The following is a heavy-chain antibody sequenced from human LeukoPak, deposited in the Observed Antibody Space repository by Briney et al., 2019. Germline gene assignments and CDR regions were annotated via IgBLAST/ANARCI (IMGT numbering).Heavy chain of an antibody. V-gene: IGHV5-51*01. CDR3: ARQDPYSDTYSPVFDY. CDR2: IYPGDSGT. CDR1: GYSFTGYW. D-gene: IGHD1-26*01. J-gene: IGHJ4*02. Sequence: GESLKISCKVSGYSFTGYWIGWVRQMPGKGLEWMGIIYPGDSGTRYSPSFQGQVTISVDKSISTAYLQWSSLKASDTAMYYCARQDPYSDTYSPVFDYWGQGTLVTVSS.